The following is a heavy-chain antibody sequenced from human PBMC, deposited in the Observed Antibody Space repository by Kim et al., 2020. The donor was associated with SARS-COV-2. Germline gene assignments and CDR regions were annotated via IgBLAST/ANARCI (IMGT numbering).Heavy chain of an antibody. Sequence: SETLSLTCTVSGYSISSGYYWGWIRQPPGKGLEWIGSIYHSGSTYYNPSLKSRVTISVDTSKNQFSLKLSSVTAADTAVYYCARADIDDILTGYSLFDYWGPGTLVTVAS. CDR3: ARADIDDILTGYSLFDY. D-gene: IGHD3-9*01. V-gene: IGHV4-38-2*02. CDR1: GYSISSGYY. CDR2: IYHSGST. J-gene: IGHJ4*02.